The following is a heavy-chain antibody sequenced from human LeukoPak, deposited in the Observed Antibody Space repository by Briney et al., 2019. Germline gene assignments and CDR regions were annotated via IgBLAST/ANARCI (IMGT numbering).Heavy chain of an antibody. V-gene: IGHV4-39*07. Sequence: KTSETLSLTCTVSGGSISSSSYYWGWIRQPPGKGLEWIGRIYTSGSTNYNPSLKSRVTISVDTSKNQFSLMLSSVTAADTAVYYCARDRAGYYYDSSDYPKTPLWYYYYMDVWGKGTTVIVSS. CDR1: GGSISSSSYY. CDR2: IYTSGST. CDR3: ARDRAGYYYDSSDYPKTPLWYYYYMDV. D-gene: IGHD3-22*01. J-gene: IGHJ6*03.